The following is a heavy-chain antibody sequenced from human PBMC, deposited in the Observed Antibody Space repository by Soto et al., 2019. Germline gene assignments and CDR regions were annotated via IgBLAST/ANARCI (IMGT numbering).Heavy chain of an antibody. CDR3: ARVTYSDDSSGYYMGL. J-gene: IGHJ4*02. D-gene: IGHD3-22*01. CDR2: IIPIFGTA. Sequence: QVQLVQSGAEVKKPGSSVKVSCKASGGTFSSYAISWVRQAPGQGLEWMGGIIPIFGTANYAQKFQGRVTITADESTSTAYMERSSLRSEGTAVYYCARVTYSDDSSGYYMGLWGQGTLVTVSS. V-gene: IGHV1-69*01. CDR1: GGTFSSYA.